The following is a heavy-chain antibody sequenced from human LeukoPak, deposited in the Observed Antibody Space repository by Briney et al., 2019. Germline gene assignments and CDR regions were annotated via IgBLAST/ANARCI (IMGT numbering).Heavy chain of an antibody. V-gene: IGHV1-46*01. Sequence: ASVKVSCRASGYTFTSHYMHWVRQAPRQGLEWMGIINPSAGSTSYPQKFQGRVTMTRDTSTSTVYMELSSLRSDDTAVYYCAAPGASGFVGNFWSGPLDYWGQGTLVTVSS. CDR3: AAPGASGFVGNFWSGPLDY. CDR1: GYTFTSHY. D-gene: IGHD3-3*01. CDR2: INPSAGST. J-gene: IGHJ4*02.